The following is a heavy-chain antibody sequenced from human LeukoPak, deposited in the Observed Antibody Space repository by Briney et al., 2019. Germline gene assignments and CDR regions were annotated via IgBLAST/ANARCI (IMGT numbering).Heavy chain of an antibody. V-gene: IGHV3-21*01. J-gene: IGHJ4*02. CDR1: GSPFSSKS. CDR3: ARRYCSSTNCYAFDD. Sequence: GGSLNLSLAPPGSPFSSKSTTWAPRPPGKGRGWVSSISSSSSYIYYADSLKGRFTISRDNAKNSLYLQMNSLRAEDTAVYYCARRYCSSTNCYAFDDWGQGTLVTVSS. D-gene: IGHD2-2*01. CDR2: ISSSSSYI.